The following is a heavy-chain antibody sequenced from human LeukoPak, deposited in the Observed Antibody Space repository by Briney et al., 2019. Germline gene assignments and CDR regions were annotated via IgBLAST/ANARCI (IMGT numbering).Heavy chain of an antibody. CDR2: TYSGGST. CDR3: ARGRSGSYYDY. D-gene: IGHD1-26*01. CDR1: GFTVSSNY. V-gene: IGHV3-53*01. J-gene: IGHJ4*02. Sequence: GGSLRLSCAASGFTVSSNYMSWVRQAPGTGLEWVSVTYSGGSTYYADSVKGRFTISRDNSKNTLYLQMNSLRAEDTAVYYCARGRSGSYYDYWGQGTLVTVSS.